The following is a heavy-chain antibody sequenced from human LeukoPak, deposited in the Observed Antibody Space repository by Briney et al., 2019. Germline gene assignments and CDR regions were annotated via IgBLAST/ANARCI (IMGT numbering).Heavy chain of an antibody. CDR2: INPGDSDT. D-gene: IGHD6-13*01. Sequence: GESLKISCEGSGYSFTSYWIGWVRQMPGKGLEWMGIINPGDSDTRYSPSFQGQVTISAGKSISTAYLQWSSLKASDTAMYYCASHHSSSPPYYFDYWGQGTLVTVSS. CDR1: GYSFTSYW. J-gene: IGHJ4*02. CDR3: ASHHSSSPPYYFDY. V-gene: IGHV5-51*01.